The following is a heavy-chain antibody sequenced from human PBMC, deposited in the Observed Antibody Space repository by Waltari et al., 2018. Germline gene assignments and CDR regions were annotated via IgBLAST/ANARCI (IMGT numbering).Heavy chain of an antibody. Sequence: QVQLVQSGGEVKKPGASVKVSCNSSGYTFIAYGITWVRQAPGQGLVWMGWIICKNGDTNYTRKLQGRVTMTTDTSTTTSYMVLRSLRSDDTAVYYCARAQALYCSVRSCYSQIDYWGQGTLVTVSS. CDR3: ARAQALYCSVRSCYSQIDY. V-gene: IGHV1-18*01. J-gene: IGHJ4*02. D-gene: IGHD2-15*01. CDR1: GYTFIAYG. CDR2: IICKNGDT.